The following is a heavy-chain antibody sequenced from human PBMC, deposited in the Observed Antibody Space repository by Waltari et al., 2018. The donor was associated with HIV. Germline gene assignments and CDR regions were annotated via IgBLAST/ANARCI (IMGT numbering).Heavy chain of an antibody. CDR1: GFTVPTYP. CDR3: AKPRMEYAVRDYFFGLDV. J-gene: IGHJ6*02. Sequence: VDLLESGGGLVQPGGSLRLSCVGSGFTVPTYPMPWVRQAPGKGLEWVASISDRGSTTFYADSVKGRLTTSRDNSKNTVYLQLDSLRPADTAVYYCAKPRMEYAVRDYFFGLDVWGQGTTVTVAS. V-gene: IGHV3-23*01. D-gene: IGHD2-8*01. CDR2: ISDRGSTT.